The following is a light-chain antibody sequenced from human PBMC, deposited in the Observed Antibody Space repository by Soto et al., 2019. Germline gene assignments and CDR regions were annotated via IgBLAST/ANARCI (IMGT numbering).Light chain of an antibody. J-gene: IGLJ1*01. CDR3: AAWHDSLNGHV. Sequence: QSVLTQPHSASGTPGQRVTISCSGSSSNIGTSSVHWFQQLPGTAPKLLISTTNQRPSGVPERFSGAKPGTSASLDISGLQSEYESDYYCAAWHDSLNGHVFGTGTKVTV. CDR1: SSNIGTSS. CDR2: TTN. V-gene: IGLV1-44*01.